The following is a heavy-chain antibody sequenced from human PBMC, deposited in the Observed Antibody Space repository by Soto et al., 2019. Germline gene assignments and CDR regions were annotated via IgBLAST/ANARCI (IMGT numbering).Heavy chain of an antibody. J-gene: IGHJ5*02. CDR3: TTEYNSRQDLNH. V-gene: IGHV3-21*01. CDR1: GFTFSTCS. Sequence: EVQLVESGGGLVVPGGSLRLSCATSGFTFSTCSMNWVGQAPGKGLEWVSSISATGTYTFYADSLKGRFTISRDNARNSLFLQMNSLRVEDTALYYCTTEYNSRQDLNHWGQGALVTVSS. CDR2: ISATGTYT. D-gene: IGHD6-6*01.